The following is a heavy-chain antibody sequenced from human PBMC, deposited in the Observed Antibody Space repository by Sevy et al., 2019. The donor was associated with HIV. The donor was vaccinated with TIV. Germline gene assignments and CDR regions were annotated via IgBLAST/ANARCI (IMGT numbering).Heavy chain of an antibody. CDR1: GFTFRTYS. CDR3: VRAVAADGSF. Sequence: GGSLRLSCAASGFTFRTYSMNWVRQAPGKGLEWLSSISDDSRYIYYSDSVKGRFTISRANAKNFLYLQMNSLRAEDTARYYCVRAVAADGSFWGQGTLVTVSS. D-gene: IGHD6-13*01. J-gene: IGHJ4*02. V-gene: IGHV3-21*01. CDR2: ISDDSRYI.